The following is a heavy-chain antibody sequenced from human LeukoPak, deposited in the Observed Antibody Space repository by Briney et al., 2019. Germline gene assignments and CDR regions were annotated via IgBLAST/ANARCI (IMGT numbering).Heavy chain of an antibody. Sequence: GSLSLTCTVSGGSISSYYWSWIRQPPGKGLEWIGYIYYSGSTNYDPSLKSRVTISVDTSKNQFSLKLSSVTAADTAVYYCARGAYYYGMDVWGQGTTVTVSS. CDR3: ARGAYYYGMDV. CDR1: GGSISSYY. D-gene: IGHD3-16*01. CDR2: IYYSGST. V-gene: IGHV4-59*08. J-gene: IGHJ6*02.